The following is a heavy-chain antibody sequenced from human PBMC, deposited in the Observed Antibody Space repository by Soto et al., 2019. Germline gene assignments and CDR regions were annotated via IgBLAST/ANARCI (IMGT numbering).Heavy chain of an antibody. CDR1: GFTFSTYW. D-gene: IGHD1-26*01. J-gene: IGHJ4*02. V-gene: IGHV3-7*01. CDR3: AREWAL. Sequence: GGSLRLSCAASGFTFSTYWTSWVRQAPGKGLEWVANIKQDGSKKHYVDSVKGRFTISRDNAKNSLYLQMNSLRAEDTAVYYCAREWALWGQGSLVTVSS. CDR2: IKQDGSKK.